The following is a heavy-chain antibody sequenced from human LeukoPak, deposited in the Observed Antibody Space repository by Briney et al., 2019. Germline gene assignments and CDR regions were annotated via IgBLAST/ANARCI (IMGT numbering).Heavy chain of an antibody. J-gene: IGHJ4*02. CDR1: GSPLTWYW. CDR3: ALGSASGILDS. V-gene: IGHV3-74*01. Sequence: GGSLRLSCAASGSPLTWYWTHWVRQVPGKGLVWVSRMNSDATNIKYADPVNGRFTISRDNSKNMVFLEMNGLRGEDTAIYYCALGSASGILDSWGQGTLVTVSS. CDR2: MNSDATNI. D-gene: IGHD3-10*01.